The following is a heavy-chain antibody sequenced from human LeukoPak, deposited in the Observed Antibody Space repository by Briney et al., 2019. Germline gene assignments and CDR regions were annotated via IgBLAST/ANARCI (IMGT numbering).Heavy chain of an antibody. CDR1: GFTLGNYA. CDR3: AKGPSYCGGDCYYYFDY. Sequence: GGSLRLSCAASGFTLGNYAMSWVRQTPGKGLEWVSVTSGSGKVTSHAESVKGRFTISRDNSNNAVYLQMDSLRAEDTAVYYCAKGPSYCGGDCYYYFDYWGQGTLATVSS. CDR2: TSGSGKVT. D-gene: IGHD2-21*01. J-gene: IGHJ4*02. V-gene: IGHV3-23*01.